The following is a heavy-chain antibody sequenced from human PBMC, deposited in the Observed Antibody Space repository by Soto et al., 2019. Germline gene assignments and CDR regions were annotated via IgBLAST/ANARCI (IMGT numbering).Heavy chain of an antibody. V-gene: IGHV5-51*01. CDR1: GYSFTSYW. Sequence: GESLKISCKGSGYSFTSYWIGWVRQMPGKGLEWMGIIYPGDSDTRYSPSFQGQVTISADKSISTAYLQWSSLKASDTAMYYCARHYCSGGSCYSYYYYYGMDVWGQGTTVTVS. CDR2: IYPGDSDT. D-gene: IGHD2-15*01. CDR3: ARHYCSGGSCYSYYYYYGMDV. J-gene: IGHJ6*02.